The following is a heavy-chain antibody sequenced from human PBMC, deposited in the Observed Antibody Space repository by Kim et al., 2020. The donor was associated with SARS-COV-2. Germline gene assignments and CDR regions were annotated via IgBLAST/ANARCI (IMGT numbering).Heavy chain of an antibody. J-gene: IGHJ3*02. V-gene: IGHV3-23*01. D-gene: IGHD3-10*01. CDR3: AKDRDAGVHDAFDI. Sequence: ADSVKGRFTISRDNSKNTLYLQMNSLRAEDTAVYYCAKDRDAGVHDAFDIWGQGTMVTVSS.